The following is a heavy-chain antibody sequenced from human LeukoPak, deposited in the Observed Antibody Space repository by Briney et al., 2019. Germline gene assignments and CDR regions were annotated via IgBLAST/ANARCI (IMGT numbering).Heavy chain of an antibody. J-gene: IGHJ3*02. D-gene: IGHD6-13*01. CDR1: GYSISSGYY. Sequence: SETLSLTCTVSGYSISSGYYWGWIRQPPGKGLEWIGSIYHSGSTYYNPSLKSRVTISVDTSKNQFSLKLSSVTAADTAVYYCARARIAAAGFDAFDIWGQGTMVTVSS. CDR3: ARARIAAAGFDAFDI. V-gene: IGHV4-38-2*02. CDR2: IYHSGST.